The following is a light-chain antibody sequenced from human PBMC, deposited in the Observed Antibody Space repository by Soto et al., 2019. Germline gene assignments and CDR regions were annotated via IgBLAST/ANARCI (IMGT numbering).Light chain of an antibody. CDR1: QGISNY. CDR2: AAS. Sequence: DIHMTQSPSSLSGSLGDRVTITVLASQGISNYLAWYQQKPGKVPKLLIYAASTLQSGVPSRFSGSGSGTDFTLTISSLQPEDVATYYCQKYNSAPRTFGQGTKVDIK. V-gene: IGKV1-27*01. CDR3: QKYNSAPRT. J-gene: IGKJ1*01.